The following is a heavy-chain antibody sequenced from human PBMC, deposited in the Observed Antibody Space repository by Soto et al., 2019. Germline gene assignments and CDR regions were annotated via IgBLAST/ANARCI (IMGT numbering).Heavy chain of an antibody. CDR1: GGSISSSSYY. CDR3: ARLFRFSIAAAVTGWFDP. V-gene: IGHV4-39*01. D-gene: IGHD6-13*01. Sequence: LCGGSISSSSYYCGWIRQPPGKGLEWIGSIYYSGSTYYNPSLKSRVTISVDTSKNQFSLKLSSVTAADTAVYYCARLFRFSIAAAVTGWFDPWGQGTLVTVSS. CDR2: IYYSGST. J-gene: IGHJ5*02.